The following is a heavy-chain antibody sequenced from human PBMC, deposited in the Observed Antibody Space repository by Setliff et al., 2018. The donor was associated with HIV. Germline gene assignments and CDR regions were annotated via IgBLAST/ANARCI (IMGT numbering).Heavy chain of an antibody. CDR2: ITSGGST. CDR3: AKGFRPVDTALVSGPTY. V-gene: IGHV3-23*01. CDR1: GFTFSSYA. D-gene: IGHD5-18*01. J-gene: IGHJ4*02. Sequence: GGSLRLSCAASGFTFSSYAMSWVRQTPEKGLEWVSIITSGGSTYYSDSAKGRFIISRDNSQNTLYLQMNSLRADDTAIYYCAKGFRPVDTALVSGPTYWGQGIRVTVSS.